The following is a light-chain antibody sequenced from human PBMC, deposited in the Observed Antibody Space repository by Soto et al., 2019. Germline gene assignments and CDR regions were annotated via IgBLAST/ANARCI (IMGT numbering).Light chain of an antibody. CDR1: QTIGSW. CDR3: QQYSSFPRT. V-gene: IGKV1-5*01. CDR2: DAS. Sequence: DIQMTQSPSTLSASVGDRVTITCRASQTIGSWLAWYQQKPVKAPELLIYDASTLEGGVPSRFSGSGSGTEFSLTITRLQPDDFATFYCQQYSSFPRTFGQGTKVEIK. J-gene: IGKJ1*01.